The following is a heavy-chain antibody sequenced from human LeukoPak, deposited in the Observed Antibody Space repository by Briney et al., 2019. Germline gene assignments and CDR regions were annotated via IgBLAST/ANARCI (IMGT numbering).Heavy chain of an antibody. J-gene: IGHJ4*02. D-gene: IGHD3-10*01. CDR3: ARDIMVRGVIYDY. CDR1: GFTFSSYW. Sequence: GGSLRLSCAASGFTFSSYWMSWVRQAPGKGLEWVANIKQDGSEKYYVDSVKGRFTISRDNAKNSLYLQMNSLRAEDTAVYYCARDIMVRGVIYDYWGQGTLVTVSS. V-gene: IGHV3-7*01. CDR2: IKQDGSEK.